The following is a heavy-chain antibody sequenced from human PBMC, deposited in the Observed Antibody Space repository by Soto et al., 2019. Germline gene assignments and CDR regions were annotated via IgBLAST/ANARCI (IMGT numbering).Heavy chain of an antibody. CDR1: GGSISSYY. J-gene: IGHJ4*02. CDR2: IYYSGST. D-gene: IGHD3-22*01. CDR3: ARGGYDSSGLYY. V-gene: IGHV4-59*01. Sequence: QVQLQESGPGLVKPSETLSLTCTVSGGSISSYYCSWIRQPPGKGLEWIEYIYYSGSTNYNPSLKSRVTISVDTSKNQFSLKLSSVTAADTAVYYCARGGYDSSGLYYWGQGTLVTVSS.